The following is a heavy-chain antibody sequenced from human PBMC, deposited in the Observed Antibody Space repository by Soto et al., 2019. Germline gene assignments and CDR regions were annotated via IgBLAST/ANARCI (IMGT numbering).Heavy chain of an antibody. J-gene: IGHJ4*02. V-gene: IGHV3-21*01. CDR3: AREGTVTTASLDY. CDR2: ISSSSSYI. D-gene: IGHD4-17*01. CDR1: GFTFSSYS. Sequence: EVHLVESGGGMVKPGGSLRLSCAASGFTFSSYSMNWVRQAPGKGLEWVSSISSSSSYIYYADSVKGRFTISRDNAKNALYLQMNSLRAEDTAVYDCAREGTVTTASLDYCGQGTLVTVSS.